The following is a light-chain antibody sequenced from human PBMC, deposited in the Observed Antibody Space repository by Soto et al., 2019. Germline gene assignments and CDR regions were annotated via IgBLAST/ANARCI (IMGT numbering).Light chain of an antibody. CDR1: QNIHNH. CDR3: QQYDAWPLT. Sequence: EKLMSQSPATLSVSPGERVTLSCRASQNIHNHMSWFLQNTGQTPRLLIYDAIIRAADVPARFSGSWSGTEFTLTINRLQSEEFAVYDCQQYDAWPLTFGGGRKVDIK. V-gene: IGKV3-15*01. CDR2: DAI. J-gene: IGKJ4*01.